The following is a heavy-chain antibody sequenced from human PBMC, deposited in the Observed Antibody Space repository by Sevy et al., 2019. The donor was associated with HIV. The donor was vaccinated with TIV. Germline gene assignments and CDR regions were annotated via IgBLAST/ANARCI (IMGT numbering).Heavy chain of an antibody. CDR2: IRDDGTTK. J-gene: IGHJ3*01. CDR3: AKGMGMVQGALLSEDL. V-gene: IGHV3-30*02. D-gene: IGHD3-10*01. CDR1: GFTFRGYG. Sequence: GGSLRLSCAASGFTFRGYGMHWVRQAPGKGLEWVAFIRDDGTTKNYADSVKGRFTISRDKSKNTLYLQKNSLRPEEKSVYYCAKGMGMVQGALLSEDLWGQGTMVTVSS.